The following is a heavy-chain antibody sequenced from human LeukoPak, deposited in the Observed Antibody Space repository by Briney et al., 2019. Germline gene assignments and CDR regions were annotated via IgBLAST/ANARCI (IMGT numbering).Heavy chain of an antibody. Sequence: PGRSLRLSCAASGFTFSGYGMHWVRQAPGKGLEWVAVIWYDGSNKYYADSVKGRFTISRDNSKNTLYLQMNSLRAEDTAVYYCAKDRAHYSSGWRGFFDYWGQGTLVTVSS. J-gene: IGHJ4*02. CDR1: GFTFSGYG. V-gene: IGHV3-33*06. CDR2: IWYDGSNK. D-gene: IGHD6-19*01. CDR3: AKDRAHYSSGWRGFFDY.